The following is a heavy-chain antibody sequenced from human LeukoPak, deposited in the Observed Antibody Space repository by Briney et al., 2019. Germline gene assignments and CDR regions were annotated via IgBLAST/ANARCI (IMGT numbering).Heavy chain of an antibody. V-gene: IGHV4-34*01. CDR1: GGSFSGYY. CDR3: ARTTEDCSSTSCYQYWFDP. J-gene: IGHJ5*02. Sequence: SETLSLTCAVYGGSFSGYYWSWIRQPPGKGLEWIGEINHSGSTNYNPSLKSRVTMSVDTSKKQISLKVRSVTAADTAVYYCARTTEDCSSTSCYQYWFDPWGQGTLVTVSS. CDR2: INHSGST. D-gene: IGHD2-2*01.